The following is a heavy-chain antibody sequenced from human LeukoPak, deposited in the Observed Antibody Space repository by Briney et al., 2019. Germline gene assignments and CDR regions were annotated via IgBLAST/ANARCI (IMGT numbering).Heavy chain of an antibody. V-gene: IGHV3-53*01. CDR3: AKDYSGSSYYFDY. CDR2: IYSGGST. D-gene: IGHD3-10*01. Sequence: GGSLRLSCAASGFTVSSNYMSWVRQAPGKGLEWVSVIYSGGSTYYADSVKGRFTISRDNSKNTLYLQMNSLRAEDTAVYYCAKDYSGSSYYFDYWGQGTLVTVSS. CDR1: GFTVSSNY. J-gene: IGHJ4*02.